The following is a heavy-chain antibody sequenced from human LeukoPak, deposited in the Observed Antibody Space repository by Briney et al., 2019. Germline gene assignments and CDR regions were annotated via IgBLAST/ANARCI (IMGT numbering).Heavy chain of an antibody. J-gene: IGHJ4*02. CDR3: ALGPAISSSWYSLTDY. V-gene: IGHV1-18*01. CDR1: GYTFTSYG. D-gene: IGHD6-13*01. CDR2: ISAYNGNT. Sequence: GASVKVSCKASGYTFTSYGISWVRQAPGQGLEWMGWISAYNGNTNYAQKLQGRVTMTTDTSTSTAYMEVRSLRSDDTAVYYCALGPAISSSWYSLTDYWGQGTLVTVSS.